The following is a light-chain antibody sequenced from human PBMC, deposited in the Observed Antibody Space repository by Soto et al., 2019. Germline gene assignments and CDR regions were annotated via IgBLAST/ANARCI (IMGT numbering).Light chain of an antibody. Sequence: DIQMTQSPSSLPASVGDRVTITCRASQAISNSLAWYQQKPGKVPKVLIYAASTLQSGVPSRFSGSGSGTDFTLTITSLQPEDVATYFCQKYHSAPFTFGPGTKLDIK. V-gene: IGKV1-27*01. CDR1: QAISNS. CDR2: AAS. J-gene: IGKJ3*01. CDR3: QKYHSAPFT.